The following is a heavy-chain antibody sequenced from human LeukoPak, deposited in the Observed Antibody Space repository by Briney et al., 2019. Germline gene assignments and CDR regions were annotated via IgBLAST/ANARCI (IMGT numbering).Heavy chain of an antibody. CDR1: GGSISRGGYS. CDR2: ISHSGST. CDR3: AITGNLGDWFDP. Sequence: ASETLSLTCAVSGGSISRGGYSWSWIRQPPGKGLEWIGYISHSGSTYYNPSLKSRVTMSVDSAMNQFALRLRPGDSRVTVWNYCAITGNLGDWFDPWGQGTLVTVSS. V-gene: IGHV4-30-2*01. J-gene: IGHJ5*02. D-gene: IGHD1-14*01.